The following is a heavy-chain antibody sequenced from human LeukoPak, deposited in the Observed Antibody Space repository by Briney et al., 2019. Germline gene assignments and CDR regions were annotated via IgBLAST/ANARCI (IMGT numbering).Heavy chain of an antibody. CDR2: INPSGGST. CDR1: GYTFTSYY. J-gene: IGHJ3*02. Sequence: ASVKVSCKASGYTFTSYYMHWGRQAPGQGLEWMGIINPSGGSTSYAQKFQGRVTMTRDTSTSTVYMELSSLRSEDTAVYYCARVRHDSSGWYGGAFDIWGQGTMVTVSS. V-gene: IGHV1-46*03. CDR3: ARVRHDSSGWYGGAFDI. D-gene: IGHD6-19*01.